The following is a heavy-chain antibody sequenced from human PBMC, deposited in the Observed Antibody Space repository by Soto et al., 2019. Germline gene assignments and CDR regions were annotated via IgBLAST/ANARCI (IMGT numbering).Heavy chain of an antibody. J-gene: IGHJ5*01. CDR2: ISVSGGKK. CDR1: GYSFNRYA. V-gene: IGHV3-23*01. Sequence: GGSLRLSCAASGYSFNRYAMSWFGKGPGKGLEWVSGISVSGGKKEYADSVKGRCTVSRDYFKSTLYLQMSSLRVDDTAVYYCAKNKEMTGRAVAGTVGDSWGRGTVVTVSS. CDR3: AKNKEMTGRAVAGTVGDS. D-gene: IGHD6-19*01.